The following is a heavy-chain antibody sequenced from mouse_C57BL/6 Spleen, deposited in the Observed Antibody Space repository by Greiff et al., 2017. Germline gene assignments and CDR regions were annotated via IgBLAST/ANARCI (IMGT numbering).Heavy chain of an antibody. D-gene: IGHD2-4*01. V-gene: IGHV1-20*01. CDR2: INPYNGDT. CDR1: GYSFTGYF. J-gene: IGHJ3*01. CDR3: AKDDYDPWFAY. Sequence: EVMLVESGPELVKPGDSVKISCKASGYSFTGYFMNWVMQSHGKSLEWIGRINPYNGDTFYNQKFKGKATLTVDKSSSTAHMELRSLTSEDSAVYYCAKDDYDPWFAYWGQGTLVTVSA.